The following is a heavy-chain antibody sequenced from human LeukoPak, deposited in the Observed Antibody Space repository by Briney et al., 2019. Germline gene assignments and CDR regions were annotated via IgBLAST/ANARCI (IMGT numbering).Heavy chain of an antibody. CDR3: EKGMRQFDY. CDR1: GFTFSNYV. V-gene: IGHV3-23*01. Sequence: GGSLRLSCAASGFTFSNYVMSWVRQAPGKGLEWVSGISGSGGSTYYADSEKGRLTISRDNSKNTLYLQMNSLRAEDTAVYYCEKGMRQFDYWGQGTLVTVSS. CDR2: ISGSGGST. J-gene: IGHJ4*02.